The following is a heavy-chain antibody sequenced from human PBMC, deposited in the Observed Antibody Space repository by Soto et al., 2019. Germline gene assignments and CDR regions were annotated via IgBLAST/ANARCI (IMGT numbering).Heavy chain of an antibody. CDR3: ARGEGNDYYYDYYMDV. J-gene: IGHJ6*03. CDR2: INHSGST. V-gene: IGHV4-34*01. Sequence: QVQLQQWGAGLLKPSEILSLTCAVYGGSFSGYYWSWIRQPPGKGLEWIGEINHSGSTNYNPSLKSRVTISVDTSKNQFSLKLNSVTAADTAVYYCARGEGNDYYYDYYMDVWGEGTTVTVSS. CDR1: GGSFSGYY.